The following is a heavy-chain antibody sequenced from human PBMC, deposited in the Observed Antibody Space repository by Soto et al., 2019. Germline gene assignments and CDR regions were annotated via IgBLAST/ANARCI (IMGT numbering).Heavy chain of an antibody. Sequence: QVQLQESGPGLVKPSQPLSLTCSVSGGSISSGGYYWSWIRQHPEKGLEWIGYIYYSGSTNYNPSLKRRVIISVDTSSNRFSLDLRSVTAADTAIYYCARHSASWQWFDYWGQGTLVTVSS. J-gene: IGHJ5*01. CDR2: IYYSGST. CDR3: ARHSASWQWFDY. D-gene: IGHD1-26*01. CDR1: GGSISSGGYY. V-gene: IGHV4-31*03.